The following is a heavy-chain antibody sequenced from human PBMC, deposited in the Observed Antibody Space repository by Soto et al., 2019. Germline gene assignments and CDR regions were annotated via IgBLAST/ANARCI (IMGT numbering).Heavy chain of an antibody. J-gene: IGHJ3*02. Sequence: GGSLRLSCAASGFTFSSYGMHWVRQAPGKGLEWVAVISYDGSNKYYADSVKGRFTISRDNSKNTLYLQMNSLRAEDTAVYYCAKVIYDFWSGYYDAFDIWGQGTMVTVSS. CDR2: ISYDGSNK. D-gene: IGHD3-3*01. CDR1: GFTFSSYG. V-gene: IGHV3-30*18. CDR3: AKVIYDFWSGYYDAFDI.